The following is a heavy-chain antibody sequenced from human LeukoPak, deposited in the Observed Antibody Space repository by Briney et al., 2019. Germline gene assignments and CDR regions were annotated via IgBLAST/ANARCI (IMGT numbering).Heavy chain of an antibody. CDR1: GFTFSGYW. J-gene: IGHJ4*02. CDR3: ARGLLAAAGIDY. V-gene: IGHV3-7*04. D-gene: IGHD6-13*01. Sequence: AGGSLRLSCAASGFTFSGYWMTWVRQAPGKGLEWVANIKQDGSEKNYVDSVEGRFTISRNNAKNSLYLQMNSLRAEDTAVYYCARGLLAAAGIDYWGQGALVTVSS. CDR2: IKQDGSEK.